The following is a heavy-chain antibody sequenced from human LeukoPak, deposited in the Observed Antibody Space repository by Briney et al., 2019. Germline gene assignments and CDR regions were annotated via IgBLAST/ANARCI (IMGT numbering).Heavy chain of an antibody. V-gene: IGHV4-59*01. D-gene: IGHD5-18*01. Sequence: SETLSLTRTVSGGSISSYYWSWIRQPPGKGLEWIGYIYYSGSTNYNPSLKSRVTISVDTSKNQFSLKLSSVTAADTAVYYCARGHSYGYRVAFDIWGQGTMVTVSS. CDR1: GGSISSYY. CDR3: ARGHSYGYRVAFDI. J-gene: IGHJ3*02. CDR2: IYYSGST.